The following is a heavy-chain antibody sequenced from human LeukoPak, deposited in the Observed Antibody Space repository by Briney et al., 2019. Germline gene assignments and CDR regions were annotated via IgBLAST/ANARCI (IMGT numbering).Heavy chain of an antibody. CDR3: ARDSGYSGYDPVYFDY. V-gene: IGHV1-69*04. D-gene: IGHD5-12*01. J-gene: IGHJ4*02. Sequence: ASVKVSCKASGGTFSSYAISWVRQGPGQGLEWMGRVIPILGIANYAQKFQGRVTITADKSTSTAYMELSSLRSEDTAVYYCARDSGYSGYDPVYFDYWGQGTLVTVSS. CDR1: GGTFSSYA. CDR2: VIPILGIA.